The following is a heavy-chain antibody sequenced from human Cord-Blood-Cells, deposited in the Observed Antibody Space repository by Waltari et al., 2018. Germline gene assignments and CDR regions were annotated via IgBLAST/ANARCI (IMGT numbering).Heavy chain of an antibody. D-gene: IGHD2-2*01. CDR1: AVTFSSYA. V-gene: IGHV1-69*09. J-gene: IGHJ2*01. CDR2: IIPILGIA. Sequence: QVQLVQSGAEVKKPGSSVKVSCKASAVTFSSYAISWVRQAPGQGLEWMGRIIPILGIANYAQKVQGRVTITADKSTSTAYMELSSLRSEDTAVYYCAREDCSSTSCYRRYFDLWGRGTLVTVSS. CDR3: AREDCSSTSCYRRYFDL.